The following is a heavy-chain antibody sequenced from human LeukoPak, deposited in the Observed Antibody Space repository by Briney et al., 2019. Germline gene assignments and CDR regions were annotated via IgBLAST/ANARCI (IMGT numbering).Heavy chain of an antibody. D-gene: IGHD5-12*01. J-gene: IGHJ4*02. V-gene: IGHV3-23*01. CDR3: AKDRSKVVPTIADY. Sequence: HSGGSLRLSCAASGFSFSSYAMSWVRQAPGKGLEWVSAISGSGGSTYHAASVKGLFTIARDNSKNTLYLQMNSLRAEDTAVYYCAKDRSKVVPTIADYWGQGTLVTVSS. CDR2: ISGSGGST. CDR1: GFSFSSYA.